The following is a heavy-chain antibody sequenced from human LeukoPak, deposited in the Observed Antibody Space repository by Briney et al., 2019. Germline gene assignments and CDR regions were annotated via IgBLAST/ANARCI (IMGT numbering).Heavy chain of an antibody. V-gene: IGHV3-30*02. CDR2: IRYDGSNK. CDR1: GFTFSSYG. Sequence: GGPLRLSCAASGFTFSSYGMHWVRQAPGKGLEGVAFIRYDGSNKYYADSVKGRFTISRDNSKNTLYLQMNSLRAEDTAVYYCAKDLRYYDSSGMNYWGQGTLVTVSS. D-gene: IGHD3-22*01. J-gene: IGHJ4*02. CDR3: AKDLRYYDSSGMNY.